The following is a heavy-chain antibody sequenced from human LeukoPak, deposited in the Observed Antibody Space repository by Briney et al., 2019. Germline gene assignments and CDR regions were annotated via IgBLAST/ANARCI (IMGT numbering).Heavy chain of an antibody. CDR2: INSDGSGA. J-gene: IGHJ4*02. CDR1: GFDFATYW. D-gene: IGHD6-13*01. CDR3: ARGTSTAPGIDY. V-gene: IGHV3-74*01. Sequence: PGGSLRLSCAASGFDFATYWMFWVRQAPGKGLVWVAQINSDGSGATYGDSAKGRSSISRDNAKNTLFLYMSGLRAEDTAVYYCARGTSTAPGIDYWGQGTLVAVSS.